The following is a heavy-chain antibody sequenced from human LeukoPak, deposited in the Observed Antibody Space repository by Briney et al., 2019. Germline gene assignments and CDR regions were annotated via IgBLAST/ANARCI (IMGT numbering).Heavy chain of an antibody. V-gene: IGHV4-59*01. Sequence: SETLSLTCTVSGGSISSYYWSWIRQPPGKGLEWIGYIYCSGSTNYNPSLKSRVTISVDTSKNQFSLKLSSVTAADTAVYYCARAYPGGGNFDYWGQGTLVTVSS. CDR3: ARAYPGGGNFDY. D-gene: IGHD3-16*01. CDR2: IYCSGST. CDR1: GGSISSYY. J-gene: IGHJ4*02.